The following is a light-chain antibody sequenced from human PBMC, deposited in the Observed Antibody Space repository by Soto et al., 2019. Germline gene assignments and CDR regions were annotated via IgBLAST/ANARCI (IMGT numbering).Light chain of an antibody. CDR1: ISDFVVYNY. V-gene: IGLV2-14*01. CDR3: SSYTSSSALQV. J-gene: IGLJ1*01. Sequence: QSALTQPASVSGSPGQSITISCTGTISDFVVYNYVSWYQQHPGKAPKLMIYGVSNRPSGVSNRFSGSKSGNTASLTISGLQAYDEADYYCSSYTSSSALQVFGTGTKLTVL. CDR2: GVS.